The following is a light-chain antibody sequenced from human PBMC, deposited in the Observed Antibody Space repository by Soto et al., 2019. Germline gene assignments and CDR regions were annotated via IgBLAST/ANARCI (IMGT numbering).Light chain of an antibody. Sequence: QSVLTQPPSASGSPGRSVTISCTGASSDVGGYNHVSWFQQHPGKAPKLIIYEVTKRPSGVPDRFSGSKSGNTASLTVSGLQAEDEADYYCSSYAGGNYVFGTGTKVTVL. CDR2: EVT. CDR1: SSDVGGYNH. V-gene: IGLV2-8*01. J-gene: IGLJ1*01. CDR3: SSYAGGNYV.